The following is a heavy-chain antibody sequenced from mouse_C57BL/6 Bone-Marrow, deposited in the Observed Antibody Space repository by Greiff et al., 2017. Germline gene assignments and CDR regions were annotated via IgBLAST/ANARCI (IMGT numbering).Heavy chain of an antibody. Sequence: EVQLQQSGAELVRPGASVKLSCTASGFNIKDYYMHWVKQRPEQGLEWIGRIDPEDGDTEYAPKFQGKATMTADTSSNTAYLQLSSLTSEDTAVYYCTSPCLLLRGFAYWGQGTLVTVSA. J-gene: IGHJ3*01. CDR1: GFNIKDYY. V-gene: IGHV14-1*01. CDR2: IDPEDGDT. D-gene: IGHD2-10*01. CDR3: TSPCLLLRGFAY.